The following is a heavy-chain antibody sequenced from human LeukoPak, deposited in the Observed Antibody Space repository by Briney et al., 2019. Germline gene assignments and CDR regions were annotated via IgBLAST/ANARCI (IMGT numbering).Heavy chain of an antibody. D-gene: IGHD3-10*01. J-gene: IGHJ6*02. CDR2: ISSSSSYI. V-gene: IGHV3-21*01. CDR1: GFTVSSNY. CDR3: ARDRGYYYGSGVPYYYYYGMDV. Sequence: TGGSLRLSCAASGFTVSSNYMNWVRQAPGKGLEWVSSISSSSSYIYYADSVKGRFTISRDNAKNSLYLQMNSLRAEDTAVYYCARDRGYYYGSGVPYYYYYGMDVWGQGTTVTVSS.